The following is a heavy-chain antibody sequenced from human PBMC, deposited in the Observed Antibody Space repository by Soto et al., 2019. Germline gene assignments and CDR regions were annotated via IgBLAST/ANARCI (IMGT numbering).Heavy chain of an antibody. Sequence: EVQLVESGGGLVQPGGSLKLSCAASGFTFSGSAMHWVGQASGKGLEWVGRIRSKANSYATAYAASVKGRFTISRDDSKNTAYLQMNSLKTEDTAVYYCTRHRDSGSYEGAFDIWGQGTMVTVSS. CDR3: TRHRDSGSYEGAFDI. CDR2: IRSKANSYAT. CDR1: GFTFSGSA. J-gene: IGHJ3*02. V-gene: IGHV3-73*02. D-gene: IGHD1-26*01.